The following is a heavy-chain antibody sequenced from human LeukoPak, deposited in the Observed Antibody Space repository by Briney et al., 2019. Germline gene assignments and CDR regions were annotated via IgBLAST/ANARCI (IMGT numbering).Heavy chain of an antibody. Sequence: APVKVSCKVSGYTLTELSMHWVRQAPGKGLEWMGGFDPEDGETIYAQKFQGRVTMTEDPSTDTAYMELSSLRSEDTAVYYCATGRTYDYGDPNFDYWGQGTLVTVSS. D-gene: IGHD4-17*01. V-gene: IGHV1-24*01. CDR3: ATGRTYDYGDPNFDY. J-gene: IGHJ4*02. CDR1: GYTLTELS. CDR2: FDPEDGET.